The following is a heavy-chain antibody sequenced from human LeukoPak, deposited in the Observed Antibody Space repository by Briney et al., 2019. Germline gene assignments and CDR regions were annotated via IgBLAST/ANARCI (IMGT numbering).Heavy chain of an antibody. CDR1: GGSISSCY. V-gene: IGHV4-59*01. CDR2: IYYSGST. D-gene: IGHD2-15*01. CDR3: ARVYCSGGSCFHNWFDP. J-gene: IGHJ5*02. Sequence: SETLSLTCTVSGGSISSCYWSWIRQPPGRGLEWIGYIYYSGSTNYNPSLKSRVTISVDTSKNQFSLKLSSVTAADTAVYYCARVYCSGGSCFHNWFDPWGQGTLVTVSS.